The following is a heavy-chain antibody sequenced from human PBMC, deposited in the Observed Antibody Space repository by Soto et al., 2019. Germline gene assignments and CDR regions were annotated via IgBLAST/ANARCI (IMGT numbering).Heavy chain of an antibody. CDR3: VREYRYCGGGSCKTWSGGFDI. J-gene: IGHJ3*02. V-gene: IGHV3-64*01. Sequence: PGGSLRLSCAASGFTVSSHYMNWVRQAPGKGLEWVSYISTDGGSKSYPNSVRGRFTVSRDNSKNTLYLQMGSLRPEDTAVYYCVREYRYCGGGSCKTWSGGFDIWGQGIMVTVSS. CDR2: ISTDGGSK. CDR1: GFTVSSHY. D-gene: IGHD2-15*01.